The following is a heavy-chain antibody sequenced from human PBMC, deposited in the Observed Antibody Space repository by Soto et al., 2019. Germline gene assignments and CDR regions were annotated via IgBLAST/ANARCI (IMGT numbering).Heavy chain of an antibody. Sequence: SSVKVSCKGLGYTFTSYGISWVRQAPGQGLEWMGWIRPNDGHTNYAQKFQDRVTMTRDTSTTTVYMDLRSLGSDDTAGYYCAINGSGDYSDCDYWREGTRVTVCS. CDR1: GYTFTSYG. J-gene: IGHJ4*02. CDR3: AINGSGDYSDCDY. V-gene: IGHV1-18*01. D-gene: IGHD4-4*01. CDR2: IRPNDGHT.